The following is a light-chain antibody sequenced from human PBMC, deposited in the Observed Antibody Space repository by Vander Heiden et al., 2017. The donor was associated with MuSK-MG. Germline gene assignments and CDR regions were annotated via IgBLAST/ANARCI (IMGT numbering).Light chain of an antibody. CDR1: QSIDTY. CDR3: QQSDSAPNT. CDR2: AAS. Sequence: DIQMTQSPSSLSASVGDRVTITCRTSQSIDTYLNWYQQKPGKAPKLLIYAASTLQNAVPSRFSGSGSGTDFTLTISRLQPEDFTTYYCQQSDSAPNTFGQGTRLEIK. V-gene: IGKV1-39*01. J-gene: IGKJ5*01.